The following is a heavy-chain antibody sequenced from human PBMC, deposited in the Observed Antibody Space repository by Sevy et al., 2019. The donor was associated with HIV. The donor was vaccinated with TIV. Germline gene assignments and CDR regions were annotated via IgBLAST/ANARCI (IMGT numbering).Heavy chain of an antibody. J-gene: IGHJ6*02. CDR3: IRVRGTISPDYYFGMDV. Sequence: GGSLRLSCTTSGFSFGDYAMSWLRQAPGKGLEWVGFIRSKTYGGTTEYAASVKGRFTISRDDSKRIAYLQMNSLKTEDTAVYYRIRVRGTISPDYYFGMDVWGQGTTVTVSS. CDR2: IRSKTYGGTT. V-gene: IGHV3-49*03. CDR1: GFSFGDYA. D-gene: IGHD3-10*01.